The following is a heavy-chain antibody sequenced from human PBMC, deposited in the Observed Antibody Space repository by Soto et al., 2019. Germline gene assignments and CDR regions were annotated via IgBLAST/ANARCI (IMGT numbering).Heavy chain of an antibody. Sequence: SETLSLTCTVSGGSFSSSTYYWGWIRQPPGKGLEWIGSMYSGGNTYYNPSLKSRVTVSVDTSKNHLSLKLTSVTAADTAMYYCARQPYDSTGYYYGAWGQGTLVTVSS. CDR3: ARQPYDSTGYYYGA. CDR2: MYSGGNT. D-gene: IGHD3-22*01. V-gene: IGHV4-39*01. CDR1: GGSFSSSTYY. J-gene: IGHJ5*02.